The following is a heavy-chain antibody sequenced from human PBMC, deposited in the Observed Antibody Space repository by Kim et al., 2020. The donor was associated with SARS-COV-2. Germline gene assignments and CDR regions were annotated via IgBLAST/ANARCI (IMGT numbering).Heavy chain of an antibody. V-gene: IGHV4-39*01. CDR1: GGSISSSSYY. D-gene: IGHD3-10*01. CDR3: ARLGINYYGSGQGSNWFDP. Sequence: SETLSLTCTVSGGSISSSSYYWGWIRQPPGKGLEWIGSIYYSGSTYYNPSLKSRVTISVDTSKNQFSLKLSSVTAADTAVYYCARLGINYYGSGQGSNWFDPWGQGTLVTVSS. CDR2: IYYSGST. J-gene: IGHJ5*02.